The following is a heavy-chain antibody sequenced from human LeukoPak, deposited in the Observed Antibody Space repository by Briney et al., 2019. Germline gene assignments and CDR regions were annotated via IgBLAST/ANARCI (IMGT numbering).Heavy chain of an antibody. CDR1: GFTFSSYS. CDR3: ARSGGYDSGGSSYYYYMDV. D-gene: IGHD5-12*01. V-gene: IGHV3-21*01. Sequence: GGSLRLSCAASGFTFSSYSMNWVRQAPGKGLEWVSSISSSSSYIYYADSVKGRFTIFRDNAKNSLYLQMNSLRAEDTAVYYCARSGGYDSGGSSYYYYMDVWGKGTTVTVSS. CDR2: ISSSSSYI. J-gene: IGHJ6*03.